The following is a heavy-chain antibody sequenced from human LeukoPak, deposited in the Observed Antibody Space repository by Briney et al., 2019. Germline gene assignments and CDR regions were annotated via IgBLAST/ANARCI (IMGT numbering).Heavy chain of an antibody. V-gene: IGHV4-61*02. CDR2: IYTSGSS. Sequence: ETLSLTCTVSGGSISSGSYYWSWIRQPAGKGLEWIGRIYTSGSSNYNPSLKSRVTISVDTSKNQFSLKLNSVTAAATAVYYCAGEYSSGWYEYTDWGQGILVTVSS. CDR1: GGSISSGSYY. CDR3: AGEYSSGWYEYTD. D-gene: IGHD6-19*01. J-gene: IGHJ4*02.